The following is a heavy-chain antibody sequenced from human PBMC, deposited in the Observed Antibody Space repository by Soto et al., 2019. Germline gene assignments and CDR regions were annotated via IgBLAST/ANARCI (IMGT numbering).Heavy chain of an antibody. J-gene: IGHJ4*02. CDR1: GYTFTSYA. CDR3: ARVGYSGYEYFDY. CDR2: INAGNGNT. D-gene: IGHD5-12*01. Sequence: ASVKVSCKASGYTFTSYAMHWVRQAPGQRLEWMGWINAGNGNTKYSQEFQGRVTITRDTSASTAYMELSSLRSEDTAVYYCARVGYSGYEYFDYWGQGTLVTVSS. V-gene: IGHV1-3*01.